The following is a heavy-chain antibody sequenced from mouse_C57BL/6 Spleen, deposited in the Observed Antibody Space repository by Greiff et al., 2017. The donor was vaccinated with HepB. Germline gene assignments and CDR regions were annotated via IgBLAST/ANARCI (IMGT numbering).Heavy chain of an antibody. CDR3: ARDPWARTGVAYAMDY. V-gene: IGHV14-2*01. Sequence: VQLQQSGAELVKPGASVKLSCTASGFNIKDYYMHWVKQRTEQGLEWIGRIDPEDGETKYAPKFQGKATITADTSSNPAYLQLSSLTSEDTAVYYCARDPWARTGVAYAMDYWGQGTSVTVSS. D-gene: IGHD1-1*01. J-gene: IGHJ4*01. CDR1: GFNIKDYY. CDR2: IDPEDGET.